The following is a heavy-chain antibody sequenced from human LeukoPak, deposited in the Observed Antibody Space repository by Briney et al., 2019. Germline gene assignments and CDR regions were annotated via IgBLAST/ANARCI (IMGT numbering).Heavy chain of an antibody. Sequence: PGGSLRLSCAASGFTFSSYSMNWVRQAPGKGLEWVSSISSSSSYIYYADSVKGRFTISRDNAKNSLYLQMNSLRAEDTAVYYCARDGGPGGSGWYGGYHAFDIWGQGTMVTVSS. CDR3: ARDGGPGGSGWYGGYHAFDI. V-gene: IGHV3-21*01. CDR1: GFTFSSYS. J-gene: IGHJ3*02. CDR2: ISSSSSYI. D-gene: IGHD6-19*01.